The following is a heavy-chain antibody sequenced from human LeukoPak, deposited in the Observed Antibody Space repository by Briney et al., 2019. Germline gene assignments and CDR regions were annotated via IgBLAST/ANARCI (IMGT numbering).Heavy chain of an antibody. V-gene: IGHV1-18*01. Sequence: ASVKVSCKASGYTFTSYGISWVRQAPGQGLEWMGWISAYNGNTNYAQKLQGRVSMTTDTSTSTAYMELRSLRSDDTAVYYCARDLRGWLHFDYWGQGTLVTVSS. CDR3: ARDLRGWLHFDY. CDR1: GYTFTSYG. CDR2: ISAYNGNT. D-gene: IGHD3-9*01. J-gene: IGHJ4*02.